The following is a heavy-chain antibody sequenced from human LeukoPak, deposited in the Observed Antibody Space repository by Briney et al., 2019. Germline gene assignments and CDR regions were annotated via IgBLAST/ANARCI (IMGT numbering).Heavy chain of an antibody. CDR1: GYSFTSYW. CDR3: ASPAYYYDSSGKGAFDI. D-gene: IGHD3-22*01. CDR2: IYPGDSDT. V-gene: IGHV5-51*01. J-gene: IGHJ3*02. Sequence: GESLKISCKGSGYSFTSYWTGWVRQMPGKGLEWMGIIYPGDSDTRYSPSFQGQVTISADKSISTAYLQWSSLKASDTAMYYCASPAYYYDSSGKGAFDIWGQGTMVTVSS.